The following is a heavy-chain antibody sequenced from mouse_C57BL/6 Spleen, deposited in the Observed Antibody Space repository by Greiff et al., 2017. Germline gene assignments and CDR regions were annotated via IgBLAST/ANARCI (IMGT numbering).Heavy chain of an antibody. CDR3: ARAGVYAGYFFDY. J-gene: IGHJ2*01. V-gene: IGHV1-80*01. CDR2: IYPGDGDT. Sequence: VQLQQSGAELVKPGASVKISCKASGYAFSSYWMNWVKQRPGKGLEWIGQIYPGDGDTNYNGKFKGKATLTADKSSSTAYMQLSSLTSEDSAVYFGARAGVYAGYFFDYWGQGTTLTVSS. D-gene: IGHD2-3*01. CDR1: GYAFSSYW.